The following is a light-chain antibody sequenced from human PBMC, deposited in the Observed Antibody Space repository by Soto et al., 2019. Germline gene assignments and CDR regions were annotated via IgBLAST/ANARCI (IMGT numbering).Light chain of an antibody. Sequence: QSVLTQSPSASGSPGQSVTISCIGTSSDVGGYNYVSWYQHHPGKAPKLIIYEVTKRPSGVPDRFSGSRSGTTASLTVSGLQADDEADYFCSSYAGRNNYVFGTGTKLTVL. CDR1: SSDVGGYNY. V-gene: IGLV2-8*01. CDR3: SSYAGRNNYV. J-gene: IGLJ1*01. CDR2: EVT.